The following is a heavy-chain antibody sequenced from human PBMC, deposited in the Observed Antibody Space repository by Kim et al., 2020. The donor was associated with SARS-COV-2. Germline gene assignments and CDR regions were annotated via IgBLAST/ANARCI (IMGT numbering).Heavy chain of an antibody. CDR3: AREYSSGWSNYDAFDI. CDR2: ISYDGSNK. Sequence: GGSLRLSCAASGFTFSSYAMHWVRQAPGKGLEWVAVISYDGSNKYYADSVKGRFTISRDNSKNTLYLQMNSLRAEDTAVYYCAREYSSGWSNYDAFDIWGQGTMVTVSS. D-gene: IGHD6-19*01. J-gene: IGHJ3*02. V-gene: IGHV3-30-3*01. CDR1: GFTFSSYA.